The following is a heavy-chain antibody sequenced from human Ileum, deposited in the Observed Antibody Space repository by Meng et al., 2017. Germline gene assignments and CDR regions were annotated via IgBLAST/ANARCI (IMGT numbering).Heavy chain of an antibody. CDR1: GLNLDQHG. Sequence: SLKISCAASGLNLDQHGMNWVRQAPGKGLEWVSGIIWNTNSKGYADSVKGRFTISRDTAKKSLYLEMNSLRVEDTALYYCGKDITPGGLDVWGQGTTVTVSS. CDR2: IIWNTNSK. V-gene: IGHV3-9*01. CDR3: GKDITPGGLDV. J-gene: IGHJ6*02.